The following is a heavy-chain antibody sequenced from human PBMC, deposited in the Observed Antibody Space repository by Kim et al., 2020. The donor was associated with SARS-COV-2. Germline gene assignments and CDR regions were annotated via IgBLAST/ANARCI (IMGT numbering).Heavy chain of an antibody. J-gene: IGHJ4*01. CDR1: GYAFSDYS. D-gene: IGHD6-25*01. V-gene: IGHV1-2*04. Sequence: ASVKVSCKASGYAFSDYSIHWVRPAPGQGLEWMGWINPNTGDAHYAQKFQGWVTITRDTSISTAYMEVTSLKSDDTAVYYCARDLGGFDSSGYFCYWGQGTLVTVSS. CDR3: ARDLGGFDSSGYFCY. CDR2: INPNTGDA.